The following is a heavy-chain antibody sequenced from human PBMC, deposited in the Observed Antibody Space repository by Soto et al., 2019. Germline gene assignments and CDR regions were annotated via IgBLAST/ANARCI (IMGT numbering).Heavy chain of an antibody. J-gene: IGHJ4*02. CDR2: VSGSGGNT. CDR3: AKTPRNCGGGTCYGGYFDY. CDR1: GFTFSSYA. D-gene: IGHD2-15*01. Sequence: GGSLRLSCAASGFTFSSYAMSWVRQAPGKGLEWVSAVSGSGGNTYYADSVKGRFTISRDKSKTTLYLQMNSLRVEDTAVYYCAKTPRNCGGGTCYGGYFDYWGQGTLVTVSS. V-gene: IGHV3-23*01.